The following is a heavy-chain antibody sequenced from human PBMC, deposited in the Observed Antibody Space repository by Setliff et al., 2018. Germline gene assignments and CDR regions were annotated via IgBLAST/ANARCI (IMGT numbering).Heavy chain of an antibody. CDR1: GNTFTSYD. D-gene: IGHD3-22*01. CDR2: MNPNSGST. CDR3: ARAPLTYYYDSSGYYFEYFQH. V-gene: IGHV1-8*01. J-gene: IGHJ1*01. Sequence: ASVKVSCKASGNTFTSYDINWVRQATGQGLEWMGWMNPNSGSTSYAQKFQGRVTITADESTSTAYMELSSLRSEDTAVYYCARAPLTYYYDSSGYYFEYFQHWGQGTLVTVSS.